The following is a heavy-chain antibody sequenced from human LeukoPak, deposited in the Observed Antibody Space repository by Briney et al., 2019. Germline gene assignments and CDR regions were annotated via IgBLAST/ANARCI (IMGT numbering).Heavy chain of an antibody. D-gene: IGHD2-2*01. Sequence: GGSLRLSCAASGFTFSTYTMNWVRQAPGKGLEWVSSISSSSSEIHYADSLKGRFTISRDNAKKSVSLQMDSLRAEDTAVYYCARVGANPWVTIEVPTSYYFYYMDVWGKGTTVIVSS. CDR3: ARVGANPWVTIEVPTSYYFYYMDV. V-gene: IGHV3-21*01. CDR1: GFTFSTYT. CDR2: ISSSSSEI. J-gene: IGHJ6*03.